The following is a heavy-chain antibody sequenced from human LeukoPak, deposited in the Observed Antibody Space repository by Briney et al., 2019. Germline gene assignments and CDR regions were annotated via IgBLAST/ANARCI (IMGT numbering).Heavy chain of an antibody. CDR1: GGSISSYY. CDR2: IYYSGST. Sequence: SETLSLTCTVSGGSISSYYWSWLRQPPGKGLEWIGYIYYSGSTNYNPSLKSQVTISVDTSKNQFSLKLSSVTAADTAVYYCARERYYYGSGSYGGAAATFDYWGQGTLVTVSS. CDR3: ARERYYYGSGSYGGAAATFDY. D-gene: IGHD3-10*01. J-gene: IGHJ4*02. V-gene: IGHV4-59*12.